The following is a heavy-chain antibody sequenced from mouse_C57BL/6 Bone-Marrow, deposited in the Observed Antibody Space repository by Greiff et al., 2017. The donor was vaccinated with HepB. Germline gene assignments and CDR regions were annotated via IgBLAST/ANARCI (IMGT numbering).Heavy chain of an antibody. V-gene: IGHV1-64*01. J-gene: IGHJ2*01. D-gene: IGHD2-3*01. CDR1: GYTFTSYW. CDR3: ARDGNGYYFFDY. CDR2: IHPNSGST. Sequence: QVQLQQPGAELVKPRASVKLSCKASGYTFTSYWMHWVKQRPGQGLEWIGMIHPNSGSTNYNEKFKSKATLTVDKSSGTAYMQLSSLTSEDSAVYYCARDGNGYYFFDYWGQGTTLTVSS.